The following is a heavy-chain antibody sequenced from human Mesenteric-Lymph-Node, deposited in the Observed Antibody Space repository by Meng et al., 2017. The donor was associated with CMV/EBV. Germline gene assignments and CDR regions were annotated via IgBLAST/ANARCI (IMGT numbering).Heavy chain of an antibody. V-gene: IGHV3-48*03. Sequence: GGSLRLSCAASGFTFSSYEMNWVRQAPGKGLEWVSYVSESGSTIYYADSVKGRFTISRDNAKSSLSLQVNRLRVEDTAVYYCARVTNWGLDYWGQGTLVTVSS. D-gene: IGHD7-27*01. CDR3: ARVTNWGLDY. J-gene: IGHJ4*02. CDR1: GFTFSSYE. CDR2: VSESGSTI.